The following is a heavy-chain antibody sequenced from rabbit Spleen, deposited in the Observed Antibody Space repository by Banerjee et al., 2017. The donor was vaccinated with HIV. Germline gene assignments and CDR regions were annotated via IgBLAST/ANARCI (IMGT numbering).Heavy chain of an antibody. CDR3: ARDTSSSFSSYGMDL. CDR1: GFSFSTNDY. J-gene: IGHJ6*01. D-gene: IGHD1-1*01. CDR2: IAGSSSDFT. Sequence: QSLEESGGDPVKPGASLTLTCTASGFSFSTNDYMCWVRQAPGKGLEWISCIAGSSSDFTYSATWAKGRFTISKTSSTTVTLQMTSLTVADTATYFCARDTSSSFSSYGMDLWGQGTLVTVS. V-gene: IGHV1S40*01.